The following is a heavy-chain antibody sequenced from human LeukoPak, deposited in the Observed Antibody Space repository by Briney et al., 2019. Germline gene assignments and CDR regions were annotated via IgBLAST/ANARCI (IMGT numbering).Heavy chain of an antibody. Sequence: GGSLRLSCAASGFTFSSYGMHWVRQAPGKGLEWVAFIRYDGSNKYYADSVKGRFTISRDNSKNTLYLQMNSLRAEDTAVYYCAKVLTLSKDAFDIWGQGTMVTVSS. CDR3: AKVLTLSKDAFDI. D-gene: IGHD3-16*01. V-gene: IGHV3-30*02. CDR1: GFTFSSYG. CDR2: IRYDGSNK. J-gene: IGHJ3*02.